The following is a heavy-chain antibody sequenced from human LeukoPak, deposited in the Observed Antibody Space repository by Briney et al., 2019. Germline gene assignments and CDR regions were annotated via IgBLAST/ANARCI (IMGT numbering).Heavy chain of an antibody. CDR1: GFTFSSYA. D-gene: IGHD3-10*01. V-gene: IGHV3-30*01. J-gene: IGHJ4*02. CDR3: ARDSTYYYASGSSGPHYFDN. Sequence: GRSLRLSCAASGFTFSSYAVHWVRQAPGKGLEWVSIISSGGSYEYYADSVKGRFTISRDNSKNTLYLQLNSLRAEDTAVYYCARDSTYYYASGSSGPHYFDNWGQGTLVTVSS. CDR2: ISSGGSYE.